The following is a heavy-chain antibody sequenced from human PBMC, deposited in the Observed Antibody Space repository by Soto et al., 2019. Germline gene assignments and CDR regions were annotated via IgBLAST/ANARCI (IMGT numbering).Heavy chain of an antibody. D-gene: IGHD3-9*01. CDR1: GLTFSNAL. V-gene: IGHV3-15*01. J-gene: IGHJ4*02. CDR3: TTGTAGWLF. Sequence: GGSLRLSCAASGLTFSNALVNWVRQAPGKGLEWVGRIKSNTEGGTTDYAAPVKGRFTISRDDSKNTLYLQMNSLKTEDTAVYYCTTGTAGWLFWGQGTLVTVSS. CDR2: IKSNTEGGTT.